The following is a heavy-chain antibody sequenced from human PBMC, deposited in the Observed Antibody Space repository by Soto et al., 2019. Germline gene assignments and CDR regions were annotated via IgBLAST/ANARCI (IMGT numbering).Heavy chain of an antibody. CDR1: GGSISIGDYY. Sequence: SETLSLTCTVSGGSISIGDYYWSWIRQPPGKGLEWIGYIYYSGSTYYNPSLKSRVTISVDTSKNQFSLKLSSVTAADTAVYYCATALRDFTFDYWGQGTLVTVSS. CDR2: IYYSGST. J-gene: IGHJ4*02. CDR3: ATALRDFTFDY. V-gene: IGHV4-30-4*01.